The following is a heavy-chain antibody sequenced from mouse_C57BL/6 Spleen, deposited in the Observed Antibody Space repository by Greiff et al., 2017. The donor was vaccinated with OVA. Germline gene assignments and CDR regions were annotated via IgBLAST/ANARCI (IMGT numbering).Heavy chain of an antibody. V-gene: IGHV1-61*01. CDR2: IYPSDSET. J-gene: IGHJ2*01. Sequence: VQLQQPGAELVRPGSSVKLSCKASGYTFTSYWMDWVKQRPGQGLEWIGNIYPSDSETHYNQKFKDKATLTVDKSSSTAYMQLSSLTSEDSAVYYGARGYYYGFDYWGQGTTLTVSS. D-gene: IGHD1-1*01. CDR3: ARGYYYGFDY. CDR1: GYTFTSYW.